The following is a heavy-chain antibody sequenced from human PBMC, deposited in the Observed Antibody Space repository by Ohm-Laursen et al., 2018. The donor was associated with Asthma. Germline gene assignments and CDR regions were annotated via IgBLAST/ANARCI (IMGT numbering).Heavy chain of an antibody. CDR3: AREYGDYPLLDYGMDV. J-gene: IGHJ6*02. V-gene: IGHV3-11*06. CDR1: GFTFSPYS. D-gene: IGHD4-17*01. Sequence: SLRLSCSASGFTFSPYSMNWVRQAPGKGLEWVSYISSSSSYTNYADSVKGRFTISRDNAKNSLYLQMNSLRAEDTAVYYCAREYGDYPLLDYGMDVWGQGTTVTVSS. CDR2: ISSSSSYT.